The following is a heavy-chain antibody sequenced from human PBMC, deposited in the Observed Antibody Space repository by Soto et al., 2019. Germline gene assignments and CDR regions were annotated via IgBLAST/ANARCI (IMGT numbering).Heavy chain of an antibody. CDR1: GGSFSGYY. CDR2: INHSGST. J-gene: IGHJ6*02. Sequence: PSETLSLTCAVYGGSFSGYYWSWIRRPPGKGLEWIGEINHSGSTNYNPSLKSRVTISVDTSKNQFSLKLSSVTAADTAVYYCASGPPSGSYYGYYYYYGMDVWGQGTTVTVSS. V-gene: IGHV4-34*01. D-gene: IGHD3-10*01. CDR3: ASGPPSGSYYGYYYYYGMDV.